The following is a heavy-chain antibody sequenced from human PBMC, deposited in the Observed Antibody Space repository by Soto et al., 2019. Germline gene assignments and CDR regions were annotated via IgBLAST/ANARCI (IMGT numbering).Heavy chain of an antibody. CDR2: ITPDGGST. CDR3: ARDLIIADTPGDDFDY. D-gene: IGHD5-12*01. CDR1: GFTFTTYW. V-gene: IGHV3-74*01. J-gene: IGHJ4*02. Sequence: EVQLVESGGGLVQPGGSLRLSCATSGFTFTTYWMHWVRQAPGKGLMWVSRITPDGGSTSYADSVKGRFTISRDNAKKTLYLQMNGLRDEDTAIYYCARDLIIADTPGDDFDYWGQGTLVAVSS.